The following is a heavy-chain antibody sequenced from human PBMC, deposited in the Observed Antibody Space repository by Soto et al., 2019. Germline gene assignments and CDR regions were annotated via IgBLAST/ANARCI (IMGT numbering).Heavy chain of an antibody. D-gene: IGHD6-13*01. Sequence: GVSPXLSCAAPEFTFSRYSMSWVRQAPGKGLEWVSAISGSGGSTYYADSVKGRFTISRDNSKNTLYLQMNSLRAEDTAVYYCANSDVQQLPFDYSGQRTLLTVSS. CDR3: ANSDVQQLPFDY. V-gene: IGHV3-23*01. CDR1: EFTFSRYS. CDR2: ISGSGGST. J-gene: IGHJ4*02.